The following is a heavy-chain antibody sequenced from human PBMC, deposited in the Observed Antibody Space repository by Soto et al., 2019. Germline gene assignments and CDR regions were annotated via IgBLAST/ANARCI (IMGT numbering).Heavy chain of an antibody. CDR2: IIPIFGTA. V-gene: IGHV1-69*01. J-gene: IGHJ6*02. Sequence: QVQLVQSGAEVKKPGSSVKVSCKASGGTFSSYAISWVRQAPVQGLEWMGGIIPIFGTANYAQKFQGRVTITADESTSTAYMELRSLRAEDTAVYYCARDQFIPTYVHIYYYSGMGVWGQGTTVTVSS. D-gene: IGHD2-21*01. CDR1: GGTFSSYA. CDR3: ARDQFIPTYVHIYYYSGMGV.